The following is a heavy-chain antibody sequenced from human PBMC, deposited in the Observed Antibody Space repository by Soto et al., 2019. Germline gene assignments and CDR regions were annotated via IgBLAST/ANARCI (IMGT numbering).Heavy chain of an antibody. J-gene: IGHJ6*02. CDR3: ARGGLGYCSGGSCYSAELSRYYYGMDV. D-gene: IGHD2-15*01. CDR2: INHSGST. V-gene: IGHV4-34*01. CDR1: GGSFSGYY. Sequence: SETLSLTCAVYGGSFSGYYWSWIRQPPGKGLEWIGEINHSGSTNYNPSLKSRVTISVDTSKNQFSLKLSSVTAADTAVYYCARGGLGYCSGGSCYSAELSRYYYGMDVWGQGTTVTVS.